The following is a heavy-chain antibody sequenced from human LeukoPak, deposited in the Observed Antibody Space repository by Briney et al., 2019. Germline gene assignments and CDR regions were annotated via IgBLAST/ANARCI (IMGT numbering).Heavy chain of an antibody. Sequence: PSETLSLTCTVSGGSISSYYWSWIRQPPGKGLEWLGYIYYSGSTNYNPSLKSRVTISVDTSKNQFSLKLSSVTAADTAVYYCARSMSLYYYDSSGSVSWFDPWGQGTLVTVSS. CDR1: GGSISSYY. CDR3: ARSMSLYYYDSSGSVSWFDP. J-gene: IGHJ5*02. D-gene: IGHD3-22*01. V-gene: IGHV4-59*01. CDR2: IYYSGST.